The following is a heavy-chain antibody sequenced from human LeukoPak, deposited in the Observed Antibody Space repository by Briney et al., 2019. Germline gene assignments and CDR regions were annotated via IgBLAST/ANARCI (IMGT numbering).Heavy chain of an antibody. Sequence: ASVKVSCKASGGTFSSYAISWVRQAPGQGLEWMGGVIPIFGTANYAQKFQGRFTITADESTSTAYTEPSSLRSEDTAVYYCARAPLPPAANYYYMDVWGKGTTVTVSS. J-gene: IGHJ6*03. V-gene: IGHV1-69*13. CDR2: VIPIFGTA. CDR1: GGTFSSYA. CDR3: ARAPLPPAANYYYMDV. D-gene: IGHD2-2*01.